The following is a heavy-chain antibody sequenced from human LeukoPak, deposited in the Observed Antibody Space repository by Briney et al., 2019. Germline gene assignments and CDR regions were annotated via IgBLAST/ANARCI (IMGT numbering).Heavy chain of an antibody. CDR3: AVTRGH. CDR1: GCTFSSYS. Sequence: PGGSLRLSCGASGCTFSSYSMNWVRRAPGKGLEGISYISESGSAIYYADPVKGRFTISRDNAKNSLSLQMNSLRDEDTAVYYCAVTRGHWGQGTLVTVSS. CDR2: ISESGSAI. D-gene: IGHD4-17*01. J-gene: IGHJ4*02. V-gene: IGHV3-48*02.